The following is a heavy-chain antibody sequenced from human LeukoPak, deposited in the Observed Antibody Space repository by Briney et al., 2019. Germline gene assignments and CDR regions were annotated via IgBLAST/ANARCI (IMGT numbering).Heavy chain of an antibody. CDR1: GYSFTVYY. D-gene: IGHD3-10*01. CDR2: INPKSGET. J-gene: IGHJ4*02. V-gene: IGHV1-2*02. Sequence: ASVKVSYKASGYSFTVYYMHWVRQAPGQGREWMGWINPKSGETYYAQKFQGRVTMTRDTSINTAHMELSRLISDDTAVYYCARGWHHGSGSNYRHYFDYWGQGTLVTVSS. CDR3: ARGWHHGSGSNYRHYFDY.